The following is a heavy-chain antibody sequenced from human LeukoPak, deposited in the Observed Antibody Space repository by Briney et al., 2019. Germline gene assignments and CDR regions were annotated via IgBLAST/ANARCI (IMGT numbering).Heavy chain of an antibody. CDR1: GGTFSSYA. CDR2: IIPFFGTA. Sequence: SVKVSCKASGGTFSSYAISWVRQAPGQGLEWMGGIIPFFGTANYAQKFQGRVTITADESTSTAYMELSRLRSEDTAVYYCARDLSDYGDYDGLDYWGQGTLVTVSS. D-gene: IGHD4-17*01. V-gene: IGHV1-69*13. J-gene: IGHJ4*02. CDR3: ARDLSDYGDYDGLDY.